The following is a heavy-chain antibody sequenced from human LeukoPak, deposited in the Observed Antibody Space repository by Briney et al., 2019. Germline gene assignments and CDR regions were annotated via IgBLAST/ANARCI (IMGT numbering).Heavy chain of an antibody. Sequence: SETLSLTYAVSGGSISSSNWWSWVRQPPGKGLEWIGEIYHSGSTNYNPSLKSRVAISVDKSKNQFSLKLSSVTAADTAVYYCARNSGSGAFDIWGQGTMVTVSS. CDR2: IYHSGST. CDR3: ARNSGSGAFDI. CDR1: GGSISSSNW. J-gene: IGHJ3*02. D-gene: IGHD5-12*01. V-gene: IGHV4-4*02.